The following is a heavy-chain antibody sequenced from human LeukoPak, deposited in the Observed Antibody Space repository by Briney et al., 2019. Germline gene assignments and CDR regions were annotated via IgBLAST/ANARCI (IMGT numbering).Heavy chain of an antibody. Sequence: PSETLSLTCAVYGGSFSGYYWSWIRQPPGKGLEWIGEINHSGSTNYNPSLKSRVTISVDTSKNQFSLKLSSVTAADTAVYYCARGRVAVRRSYGMDVWGQGTTVTVSS. J-gene: IGHJ6*02. V-gene: IGHV4-34*01. CDR3: ARGRVAVRRSYGMDV. CDR1: GGSFSGYY. CDR2: INHSGST. D-gene: IGHD2-15*01.